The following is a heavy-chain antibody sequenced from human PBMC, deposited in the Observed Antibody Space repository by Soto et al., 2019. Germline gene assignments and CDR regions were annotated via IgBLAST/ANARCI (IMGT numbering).Heavy chain of an antibody. J-gene: IGHJ4*02. D-gene: IGHD2-2*01. CDR1: GFTFSDYY. V-gene: IGHV3-11*01. CDR2: ISSSGSII. CDR3: ARPYCTSTSCQDY. Sequence: PGGSLRLSCAASGFTFSDYYMSWIRQAPGKGLEWISYISSSGSIIYYADSVKGRFTTSRDNAKNSLYLQMNSLRAEDTAVYYCARPYCTSTSCQDYWGQGTLVTVSS.